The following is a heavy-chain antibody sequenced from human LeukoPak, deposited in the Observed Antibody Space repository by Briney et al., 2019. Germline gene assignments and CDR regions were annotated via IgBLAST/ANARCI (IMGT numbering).Heavy chain of an antibody. CDR1: GFTFDDYG. CDR3: AKVDGGSYYWGGFDY. D-gene: IGHD1-26*01. CDR2: ISGSGGST. V-gene: IGHV3-23*01. Sequence: GGSLRLSCAASGFTFDDYGMSWVRQAPGKGLEWVSTISGSGGSTYYADSVKGRFTISRDNSKNTLYLQMNSLRAEDTAVYYCAKVDGGSYYWGGFDYWGQGTLVTVSS. J-gene: IGHJ4*02.